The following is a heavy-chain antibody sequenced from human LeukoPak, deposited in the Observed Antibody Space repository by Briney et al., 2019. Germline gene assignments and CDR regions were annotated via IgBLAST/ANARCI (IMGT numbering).Heavy chain of an antibody. D-gene: IGHD3-3*01. Sequence: PSETLSLMCSVSVGSICSYHWRWLRRPPGKGLVGVGYIYCRGSTNYNHSLKSRVTISVDTSKNQFSLKLSSVTAADTAVYYCARAIPYDFWSGYYRPRPHGFDYWGQGTLVTVSS. J-gene: IGHJ4*02. V-gene: IGHV4-59*01. CDR3: ARAIPYDFWSGYYRPRPHGFDY. CDR1: VGSICSYH. CDR2: IYCRGST.